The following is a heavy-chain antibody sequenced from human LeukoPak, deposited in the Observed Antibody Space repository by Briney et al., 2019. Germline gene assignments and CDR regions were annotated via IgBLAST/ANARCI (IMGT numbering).Heavy chain of an antibody. CDR2: INPSGGST. Sequence: ASVKVSCKTSGYTFINYYTHWVRQAPGQGLEWMGMINPSGGSTSYAQKFQGRVTMTRDTSTSTVYMELSSLRSEDTAVYYCARAFLDLYFDYWGQGTLVTVSS. CDR1: GYTFINYY. V-gene: IGHV1-46*01. J-gene: IGHJ4*02. CDR3: ARAFLDLYFDY.